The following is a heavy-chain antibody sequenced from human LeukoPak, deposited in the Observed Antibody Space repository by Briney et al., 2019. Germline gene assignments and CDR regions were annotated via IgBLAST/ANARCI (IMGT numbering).Heavy chain of an antibody. D-gene: IGHD6-6*01. CDR3: ARDLQVGYSSSSYYFDY. Sequence: ASVKVSCKASGYXFTSYGISWVRQAPGQGLEWMGWISAYNGNTNYAQKLQGRVTMTTDTSTSTAYMELRSLRSDDTAVYYCARDLQVGYSSSSYYFDYWGQGTLVTVSS. V-gene: IGHV1-18*01. J-gene: IGHJ4*02. CDR2: ISAYNGNT. CDR1: GYXFTSYG.